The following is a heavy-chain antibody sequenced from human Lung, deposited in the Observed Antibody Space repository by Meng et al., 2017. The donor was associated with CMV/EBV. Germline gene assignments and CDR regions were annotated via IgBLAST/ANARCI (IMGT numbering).Heavy chain of an antibody. CDR2: IIPIFGTA. J-gene: IGHJ3*02. V-gene: IGHV1-69*12. CDR1: GGTFSSYA. Sequence: QVQLVQSGAEVNKPGSSVKGSCKASGGTFSSYAISWVRQAPGQGLEWTGGIIPIFGTANYAQKFQGRVTITADESTSTAYMELSSLRSEDTAVYYCARAYYDRPRAFDIWGQGTMVTVSS. CDR3: ARAYYDRPRAFDI. D-gene: IGHD3-22*01.